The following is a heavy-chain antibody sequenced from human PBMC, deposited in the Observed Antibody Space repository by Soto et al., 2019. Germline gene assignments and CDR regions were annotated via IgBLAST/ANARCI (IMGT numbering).Heavy chain of an antibody. V-gene: IGHV4-39*01. Sequence: SETLSLTCTVSGVSISSSSYYWGWIRQPPGKGLEWIGSIYYSGSTYYNPSLKSRVTISVDTSKNQFSLKLSSVTAADTAVYYCARRASSSWYFGDWFDPWGQGTLVTVSS. J-gene: IGHJ5*02. CDR3: ARRASSSWYFGDWFDP. CDR2: IYYSGST. CDR1: GVSISSSSYY. D-gene: IGHD6-13*01.